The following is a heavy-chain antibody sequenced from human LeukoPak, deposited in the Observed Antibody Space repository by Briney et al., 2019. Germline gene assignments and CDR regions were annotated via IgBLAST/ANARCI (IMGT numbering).Heavy chain of an antibody. CDR1: GFTFSNAW. V-gene: IGHV3-21*01. CDR3: ARGKGARHYDWLVKDY. CDR2: ITTSHTYI. Sequence: GGSLRLSCAASGFTFSNAWMSWVRQTPEKGLEWVSSITTSHTYIYYADSVRGRFTISRDSAKNSLYLQMISLRAEDTAIYYCARGKGARHYDWLVKDYWGQGTLVTVSS. J-gene: IGHJ4*02. D-gene: IGHD3-9*01.